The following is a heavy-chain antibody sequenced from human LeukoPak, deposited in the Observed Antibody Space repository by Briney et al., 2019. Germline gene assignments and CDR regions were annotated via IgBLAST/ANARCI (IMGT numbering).Heavy chain of an antibody. D-gene: IGHD6-19*01. CDR1: GFTFSSYS. CDR2: ISSSSSTI. CDR3: AGPLFRSSGWADY. J-gene: IGHJ4*02. V-gene: IGHV3-48*04. Sequence: PGGSLRLSCAAPGFTFSSYSMNWVRQAPGKGLEWVSYISSSSSTIYYADSVKGRFTISRDNAKNSLYLQMNSPRAEDTAVYYCAGPLFRSSGWADYWGQGTLVTVSS.